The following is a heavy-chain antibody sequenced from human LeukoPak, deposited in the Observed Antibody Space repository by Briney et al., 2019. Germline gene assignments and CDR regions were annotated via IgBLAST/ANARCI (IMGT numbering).Heavy chain of an antibody. CDR2: IIPILGIA. Sequence: GASVKVSCKASGGTFSSYTISWVRQAPGQGPEWMGRIIPILGIANYAQKFQGRVTITADKSTSTAYMELSSLRSEDTAVYYCARTEGGTITGTYYFDYWGQGTLVTVSS. J-gene: IGHJ4*02. CDR1: GGTFSSYT. D-gene: IGHD1-7*01. CDR3: ARTEGGTITGTYYFDY. V-gene: IGHV1-69*02.